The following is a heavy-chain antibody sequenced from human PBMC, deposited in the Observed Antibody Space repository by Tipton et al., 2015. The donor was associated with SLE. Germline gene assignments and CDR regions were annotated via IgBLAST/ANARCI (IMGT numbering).Heavy chain of an antibody. CDR1: SGSITSLYDY. CDR2: VFYGGRY. J-gene: IGHJ3*02. CDR3: ARDNRALRDAFDI. V-gene: IGHV4-39*07. Sequence: TLSLTCTVSSGSITSLYDYWGWVRQPPGKGLEWLGSVFYGGRYYYNASLRGRVTISADTSNNQFSLKLTSVTAADTAVYYCARDNRALRDAFDIWGQGAMVTVSS.